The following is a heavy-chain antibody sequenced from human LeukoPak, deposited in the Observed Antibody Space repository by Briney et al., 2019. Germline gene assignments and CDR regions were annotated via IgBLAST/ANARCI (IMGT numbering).Heavy chain of an antibody. Sequence: SVKVSCKASGGTFSSYAISWVRQAPGQGLEWMGRIIPILGIANYAQKFQGRVTITADKSTSTAHMELSSLRSEDTAVYYCARDKYQLLREDYWGQGTLVTVSS. J-gene: IGHJ4*02. V-gene: IGHV1-69*04. CDR3: ARDKYQLLREDY. D-gene: IGHD2-2*01. CDR2: IIPILGIA. CDR1: GGTFSSYA.